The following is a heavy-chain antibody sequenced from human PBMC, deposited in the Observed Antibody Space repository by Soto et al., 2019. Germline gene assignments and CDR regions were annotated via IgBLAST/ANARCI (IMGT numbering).Heavy chain of an antibody. V-gene: IGHV3-9*01. CDR1: GFTFDDYA. Sequence: GGSLRLSCAASGFTFDDYAMHWVRQAPGKGLEWVSGISWNSGSIGYADSVKGRFTISRDNAKNSLYLQMNSLRAEDTALYYCAKAGGYSYVQSFDYGGQGTLVTGSS. CDR3: AKAGGYSYVQSFDY. J-gene: IGHJ4*02. D-gene: IGHD5-18*01. CDR2: ISWNSGSI.